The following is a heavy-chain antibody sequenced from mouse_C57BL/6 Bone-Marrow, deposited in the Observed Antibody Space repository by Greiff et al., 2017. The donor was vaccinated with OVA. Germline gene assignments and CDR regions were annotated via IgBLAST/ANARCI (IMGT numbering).Heavy chain of an antibody. Sequence: VQLQQPGAELVKPGASVKMSCKASGYTFTSYWITWVKQRPGQGLEWIGDIYPGSGSTNYNEKFKSKATLTVDTSSSTAYMQLSSLTSEDSAVYYCARKAYYSNYEYYAMDYWGQGTSVTVSS. CDR2: IYPGSGST. CDR3: ARKAYYSNYEYYAMDY. V-gene: IGHV1-55*01. D-gene: IGHD2-5*01. CDR1: GYTFTSYW. J-gene: IGHJ4*01.